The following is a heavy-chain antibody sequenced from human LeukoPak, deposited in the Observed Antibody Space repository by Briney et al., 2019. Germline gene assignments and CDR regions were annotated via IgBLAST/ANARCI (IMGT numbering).Heavy chain of an antibody. Sequence: GASVKVSCKASGYTFTSYDINWVRQATGQGLEWMGWISAYNGNTNYAQKLQGRVTMTTDTSTSTAYMELRSLRSDDTAVYYCARDSPVYYDSSDYWGQGTLVTVSS. V-gene: IGHV1-18*01. J-gene: IGHJ4*02. D-gene: IGHD3-22*01. CDR2: ISAYNGNT. CDR3: ARDSPVYYDSSDY. CDR1: GYTFTSYD.